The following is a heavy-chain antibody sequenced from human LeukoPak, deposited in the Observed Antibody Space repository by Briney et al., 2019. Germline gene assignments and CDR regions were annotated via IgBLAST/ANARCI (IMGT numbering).Heavy chain of an antibody. CDR1: GFMFSSNW. Sequence: GGSLRLSCAASGFMFSSNWMSWVRQAPGKGLEWVAVISYDGSNKYYADSVKGRFTISRDNSKNTLYLQMNSLRAEDTAVYYCARGALSCSSTSCSHFDYWGQGTLVTVSS. CDR3: ARGALSCSSTSCSHFDY. CDR2: ISYDGSNK. J-gene: IGHJ4*02. V-gene: IGHV3-30-3*01. D-gene: IGHD2-2*01.